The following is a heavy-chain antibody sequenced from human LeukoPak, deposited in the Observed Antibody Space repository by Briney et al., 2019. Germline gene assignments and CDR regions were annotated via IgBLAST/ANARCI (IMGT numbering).Heavy chain of an antibody. CDR2: INPNSGVT. D-gene: IGHD3-22*01. Sequence: ASVKGSCKASGYTFTDYYMHWVRQAPGQGLEWMGWINPNSGVTNYAQKFQGRVTMTRDTSISTAYMELSRLRSDDTAVYYCAREDSSGYLRGENYFDYWGQGTLVTVSS. J-gene: IGHJ4*02. CDR1: GYTFTDYY. CDR3: AREDSSGYLRGENYFDY. V-gene: IGHV1-2*02.